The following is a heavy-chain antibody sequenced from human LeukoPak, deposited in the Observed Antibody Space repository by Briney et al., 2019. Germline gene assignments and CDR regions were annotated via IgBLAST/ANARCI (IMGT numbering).Heavy chain of an antibody. CDR3: ARGRGYSGYDYGVDY. Sequence: SQNLSLTCTVSGGSISSGGYYCSWIRQHPGKGLEWIGYIYYSGSTYYNPSLKSRVTISVDTSKNQFSLKLSSVTAADTAVYYCARGRGYSGYDYGVDYWGQGTLVTVSS. CDR2: IYYSGST. CDR1: GGSISSGGYY. D-gene: IGHD5-12*01. V-gene: IGHV4-31*03. J-gene: IGHJ4*02.